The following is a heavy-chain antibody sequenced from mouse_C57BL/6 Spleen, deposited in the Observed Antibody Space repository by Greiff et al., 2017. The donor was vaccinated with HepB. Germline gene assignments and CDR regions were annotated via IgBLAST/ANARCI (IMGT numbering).Heavy chain of an antibody. CDR3: AGGEYYGSSYPAWLAD. J-gene: IGHJ3*01. V-gene: IGHV5-17*01. D-gene: IGHD1-1*01. CDR2: ISSGSSTI. CDR1: GFTFSDYG. Sequence: DVQLQESGGGLVKPGGSLKLSCAASGFTFSDYGMHWVRQAPEKGLEWVAYISSGSSTIYYADTVKGRFTISRDNAKNTRFLQMTSLRSEDTAMYDEAGGEYYGSSYPAWLADWGQGTLVTVSA.